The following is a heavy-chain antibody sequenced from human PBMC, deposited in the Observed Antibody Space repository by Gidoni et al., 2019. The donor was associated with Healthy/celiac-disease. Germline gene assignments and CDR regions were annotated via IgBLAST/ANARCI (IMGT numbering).Heavy chain of an antibody. CDR2: IYSGGST. CDR1: GFTVSSNY. J-gene: IGHJ4*02. V-gene: IGHV3-66*01. CDR3: ARVGQGRSGYDDY. Sequence: EVQLVESGGGLVQPGGSLRLSCAASGFTVSSNYMSWVRQAPGKGLEWVSVIYSGGSTYYADSVKGRFTISRDNSKSTLYLQMNSLRAEDTAVYYCARVGQGRSGYDDYWGQGTLVTVSS. D-gene: IGHD5-12*01.